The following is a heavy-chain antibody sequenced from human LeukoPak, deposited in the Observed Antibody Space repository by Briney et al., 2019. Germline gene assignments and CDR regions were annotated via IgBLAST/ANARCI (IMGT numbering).Heavy chain of an antibody. Sequence: PGGSLRLSCAASGFTFSSYAMSWVRQAPGKGLEWVSRINSDGSSTSYADSVKGRFTISRDNAKNTLYLQMNSLRAEDTAVYYCATAAGIGEDIWGQGTMVTVSS. CDR3: ATAAGIGEDI. CDR2: INSDGSST. D-gene: IGHD3-10*01. CDR1: GFTFSSYA. V-gene: IGHV3-74*01. J-gene: IGHJ3*02.